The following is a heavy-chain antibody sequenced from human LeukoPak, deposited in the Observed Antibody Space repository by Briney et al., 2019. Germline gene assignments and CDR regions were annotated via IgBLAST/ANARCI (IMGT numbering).Heavy chain of an antibody. CDR1: GFTFNTYT. Sequence: PGGSLRLSCAASGFTFNTYTMNWARQAPGKGLEWLSSLDSSGAYIFYADSVKGRFTISRDNAKHSLYLQMSSLRAEDTAVYYCARTGRDLSYSSGWYVSYYYYMDVWGKGTTVTISS. J-gene: IGHJ6*03. CDR2: LDSSGAYI. CDR3: ARTGRDLSYSSGWYVSYYYYMDV. V-gene: IGHV3-21*04. D-gene: IGHD6-19*01.